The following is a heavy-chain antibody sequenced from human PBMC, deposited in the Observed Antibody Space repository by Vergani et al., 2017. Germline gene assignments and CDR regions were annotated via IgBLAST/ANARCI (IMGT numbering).Heavy chain of an antibody. D-gene: IGHD2-8*01. Sequence: QAQLQQWGAGLLKPSETLSLTCAIYGGSFNDYWWTWIRQPPGKGLEWIGEIRHDGITHYSPSLKSRVTISIDTSTHQFSLNLRSVTAADTAVYYCAREGYYTNGVCFTLVDVWDQGALVAVSA. V-gene: IGHV4-34*01. CDR2: IRHDGIT. CDR1: GGSFNDYW. CDR3: AREGYYTNGVCFTLVDV. J-gene: IGHJ4*02.